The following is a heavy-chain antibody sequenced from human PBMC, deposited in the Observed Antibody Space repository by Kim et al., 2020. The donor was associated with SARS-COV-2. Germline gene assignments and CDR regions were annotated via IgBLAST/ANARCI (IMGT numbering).Heavy chain of an antibody. J-gene: IGHJ4*02. Sequence: YADSVKGRFTISRDNSRNTLYLQINSLRGEDTAVYYGAKPPRGYFWYFECWGQGTLVTVSA. V-gene: IGHV3-23*01. D-gene: IGHD3-3*01. CDR3: AKPPRGYFWYFEC.